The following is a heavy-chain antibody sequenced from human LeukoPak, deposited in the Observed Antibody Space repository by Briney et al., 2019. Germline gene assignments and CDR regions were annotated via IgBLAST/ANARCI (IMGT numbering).Heavy chain of an antibody. CDR1: GFTFSSYA. D-gene: IGHD5-18*01. Sequence: GGSLRLSCAASGFTFSSYAMSWVRQAPGKGLEYLSYISPDGTDIAYIDSVKGRFTISRDNAKNSLYLHMSSLRPGDTAVYFCARTARGLDYWGQGTLVTVSS. CDR2: ISPDGTDI. CDR3: ARTARGLDY. V-gene: IGHV3-21*04. J-gene: IGHJ4*02.